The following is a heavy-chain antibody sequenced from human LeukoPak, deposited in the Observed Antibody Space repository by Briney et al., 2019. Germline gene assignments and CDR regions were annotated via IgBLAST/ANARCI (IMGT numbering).Heavy chain of an antibody. CDR1: GGSISSYY. CDR3: ARVTYYYDSSGYSHRVFDY. V-gene: IGHV4-59*01. D-gene: IGHD3-22*01. Sequence: PSETLSLTCTVSGGSISSYYWSWIRQPPGKGLEWIGYIYYSGSTNYNPSLKSRVTISVDTPKNQFSLKLSSVTAADTAVYYCARVTYYYDSSGYSHRVFDYWGQGTLVTVSS. J-gene: IGHJ4*02. CDR2: IYYSGST.